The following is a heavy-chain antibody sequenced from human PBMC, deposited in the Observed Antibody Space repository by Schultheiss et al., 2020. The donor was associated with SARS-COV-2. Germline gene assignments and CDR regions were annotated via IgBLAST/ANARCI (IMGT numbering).Heavy chain of an antibody. D-gene: IGHD3-3*01. CDR2: IYTSGST. CDR3: ARDASYYDFWSGYYYYYYYGMDV. CDR1: GGSISSYY. Sequence: SETLSLTCTVSGGSISSYYWSWIRQPAGKGLEWIGRIYTSGSTNYNPSLKSRVTMSVDTSKNQFSLKLSSVTAADTAVYYCARDASYYDFWSGYYYYYYYGMDVWGQGTTVTVSS. J-gene: IGHJ6*02. V-gene: IGHV4-4*07.